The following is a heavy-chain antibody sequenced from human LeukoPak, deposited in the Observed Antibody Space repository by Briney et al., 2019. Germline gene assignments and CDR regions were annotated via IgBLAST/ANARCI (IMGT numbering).Heavy chain of an antibody. V-gene: IGHV1-2*06. CDR1: GYTFTSYG. J-gene: IGHJ5*02. CDR2: INPNSGGT. Sequence: GASVKVSCKASGYTFTSYGISWVRQAPGQGLEWMGRINPNSGGTNYAQKFQGRVTMTRDTSISTAYMELSRLRSDDTAVYYCARDDYGDYGRWNWFDPWGQGTLVTVSS. CDR3: ARDDYGDYGRWNWFDP. D-gene: IGHD4-17*01.